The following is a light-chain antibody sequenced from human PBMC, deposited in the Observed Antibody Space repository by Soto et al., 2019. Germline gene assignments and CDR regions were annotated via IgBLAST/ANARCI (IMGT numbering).Light chain of an antibody. CDR3: CSSVGSPNWV. Sequence: QSALTQPASVSGSPGQSITISCTGTSSDVGSCKCVSWYQQHPGKAPTLMIYEVNKRPSGVSNRFSGSKSGNTASLTISGLQAGYEADYYCCSSVGSPNWVFGGGTQLTGL. CDR1: SSDVGSCKC. CDR2: EVN. V-gene: IGLV2-23*02. J-gene: IGLJ3*02.